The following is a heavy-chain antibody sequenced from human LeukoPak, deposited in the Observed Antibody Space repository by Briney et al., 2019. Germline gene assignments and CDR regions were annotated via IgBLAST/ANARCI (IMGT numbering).Heavy chain of an antibody. J-gene: IGHJ4*02. CDR3: AAGFSLPSPYEY. CDR2: IYHSDNT. CDR1: GASISNYY. V-gene: IGHV4-59*01. D-gene: IGHD2/OR15-2a*01. Sequence: SETQSLTCTVSGASISNYYWTWIRQPPGKGLEWIGYIYHSDNTNYSPSLKSRVTISLDTSKNQFSLTLTSVTAADTALYFCAAGFSLPSPYEYWGQGILVAVSS.